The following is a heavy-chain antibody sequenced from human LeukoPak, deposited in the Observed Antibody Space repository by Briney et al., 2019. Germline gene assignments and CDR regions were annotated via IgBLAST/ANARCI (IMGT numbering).Heavy chain of an antibody. V-gene: IGHV1-2*02. D-gene: IGHD2-2*01. CDR2: INPNSGGT. Sequence: ASVKVSCKASGYTFTGYYMHWVRQAPGQGLEGMGWINPNSGGTNYAQKFQGRVTMTRDTSISTAYMELSRLRSDDTAVYYCARGRRYCSSTSCYANFDYWGQGTLVTVSS. CDR1: GYTFTGYY. J-gene: IGHJ4*02. CDR3: ARGRRYCSSTSCYANFDY.